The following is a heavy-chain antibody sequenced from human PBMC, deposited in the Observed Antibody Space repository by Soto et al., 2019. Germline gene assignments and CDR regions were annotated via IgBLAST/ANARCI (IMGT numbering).Heavy chain of an antibody. V-gene: IGHV1-58*01. CDR1: GFTFTSSA. CDR2: IVVGSGNT. CDR3: AAAAYTMVRGYYYYGMDV. D-gene: IGHD3-10*01. J-gene: IGHJ6*02. Sequence: SVKVSCKASGFTFTSSAVQWVRQARGQRLEWIGWIVVGSGNTNYAQKFQERVTITRDMSTSTAYMELSSLRSEDTAVYYCAAAAYTMVRGYYYYGMDVWGRGTTVTVSS.